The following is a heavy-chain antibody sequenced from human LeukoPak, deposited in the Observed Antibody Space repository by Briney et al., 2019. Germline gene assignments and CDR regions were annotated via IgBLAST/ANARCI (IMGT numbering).Heavy chain of an antibody. CDR2: LRSNGNNE. CDR1: EFTFSSYG. D-gene: IGHD1-26*01. Sequence: GGSLRLSCAASEFTFSSYGMHWVRQTPGKGLEGVAFLRSNGNNEFYGDSLQGRFTISRDNSRSTLYLQMTSLRADDTAVYFCARDPGSGKHSYYMDVWGRGTEVTVSS. CDR3: ARDPGSGKHSYYMDV. J-gene: IGHJ6*03. V-gene: IGHV3-30*02.